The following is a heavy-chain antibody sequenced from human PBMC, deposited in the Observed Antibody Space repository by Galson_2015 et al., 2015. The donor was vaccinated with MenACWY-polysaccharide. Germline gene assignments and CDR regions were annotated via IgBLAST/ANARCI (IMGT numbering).Heavy chain of an antibody. CDR3: ARGGYCSSTSCYRDNWFDP. D-gene: IGHD2-2*01. CDR2: MNPNSGNT. V-gene: IGHV1-8*02. Sequence: SVKVSCKASGYTFTSYYMHWVRQAPGQGLEWMGWMNPNSGNTGYAQKFQGRVTMTRNTSISTAYMELSSLRSEDTAVYYCARGGYCSSTSCYRDNWFDPWGQGTLVTVSS. CDR1: GYTFTSYY. J-gene: IGHJ5*02.